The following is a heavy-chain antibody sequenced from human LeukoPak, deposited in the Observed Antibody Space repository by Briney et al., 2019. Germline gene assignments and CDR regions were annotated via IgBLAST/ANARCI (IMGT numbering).Heavy chain of an antibody. Sequence: SETLSLTCTVSGGSISSSSYYWGWIRQPPGKGLEWIGSIYYSGSTNYNPSLKSRVTISVDTSKNQFSLKLSSVTAADTAVYYCARALKTYYYDSSGYYPVHYFDYWGQGTLVTVSS. J-gene: IGHJ4*02. D-gene: IGHD3-22*01. V-gene: IGHV4-39*07. CDR2: IYYSGST. CDR1: GGSISSSSYY. CDR3: ARALKTYYYDSSGYYPVHYFDY.